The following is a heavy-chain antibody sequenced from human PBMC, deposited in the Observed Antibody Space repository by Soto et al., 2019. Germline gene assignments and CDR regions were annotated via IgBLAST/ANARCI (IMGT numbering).Heavy chain of an antibody. D-gene: IGHD5-12*01. CDR3: ARGRDGYDDAFDI. Sequence: SLTCTVSGGSISSYYWSWIRQPPGKGLEWIGYIYYSGSTNYNPSLKSRVTISVDTSTNQFSLKLSSVTAADTAVYYCARGRDGYDDAFDIWGQGTMVTVSS. V-gene: IGHV4-59*01. J-gene: IGHJ3*02. CDR2: IYYSGST. CDR1: GGSISSYY.